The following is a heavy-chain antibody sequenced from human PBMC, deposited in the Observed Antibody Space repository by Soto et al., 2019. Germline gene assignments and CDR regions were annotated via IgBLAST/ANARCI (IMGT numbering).Heavy chain of an antibody. CDR2: IYYSGST. CDR1: GGSISRYY. Sequence: SETLSLTCTVSGGSISRYYWSWIRQPPGKGLEWIGYIYYSGSTNYNPSLKSRVTISVDTSKNQFSLKLSSVTAADMAVYYCARGNNYFDYWGQGTLVTVSS. V-gene: IGHV4-59*01. CDR3: ARGNNYFDY. J-gene: IGHJ4*02.